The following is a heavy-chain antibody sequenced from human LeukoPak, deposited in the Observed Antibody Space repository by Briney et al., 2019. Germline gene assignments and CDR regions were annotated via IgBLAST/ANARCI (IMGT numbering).Heavy chain of an antibody. CDR2: IYYSGST. V-gene: IGHV4-59*12. D-gene: IGHD6-19*01. CDR1: GGSISTYY. Sequence: SETLSLTCTVSGGSISTYYWSWIRQPPRKGLEWIGYIYYSGSTNYNPSLKSRVTMSVDTSKNQFSLKLSSVTAADTAVYYCARDLGSGIGHDVFDIWGQGTMVTVSS. CDR3: ARDLGSGIGHDVFDI. J-gene: IGHJ3*02.